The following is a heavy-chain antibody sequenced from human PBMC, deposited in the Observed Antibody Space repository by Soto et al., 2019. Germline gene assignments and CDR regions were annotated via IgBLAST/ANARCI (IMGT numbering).Heavy chain of an antibody. CDR3: ARDHRGGTDAFDI. CDR2: ISAYNGNT. D-gene: IGHD2-15*01. V-gene: IGHV1-18*01. J-gene: IGHJ3*02. Sequence: QVQLVQSGAEVKKPGASVKVSCKSSGYTFTSFGISWVRQAPGHGLEWMGWISAYNGNTNYAENLQGRVTMTTDTSTSTAYMELRSLRSDDTAVYYCARDHRGGTDAFDIWGQGTMVTVSS. CDR1: GYTFTSFG.